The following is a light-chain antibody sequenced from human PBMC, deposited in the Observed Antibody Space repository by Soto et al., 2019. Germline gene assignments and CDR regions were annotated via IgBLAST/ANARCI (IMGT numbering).Light chain of an antibody. Sequence: DIVMTHSPDSLAVSLGERATINCKSSQSVLYSSNNKNYLAWYQQKPGQPPKLLIYWAPTRESGVPARFTGSGSGTDFTLTISSLQADDVALCYYQQYYGSARAFGGGTKVDSK. J-gene: IGKJ4*01. CDR3: QQYYGSARA. CDR1: QSVLYSSNNKNY. CDR2: WAP. V-gene: IGKV4-1*01.